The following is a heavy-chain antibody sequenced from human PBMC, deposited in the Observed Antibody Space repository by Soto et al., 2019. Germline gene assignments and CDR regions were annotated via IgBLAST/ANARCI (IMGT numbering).Heavy chain of an antibody. CDR1: GFTFSSYW. J-gene: IGHJ4*02. CDR3: ARDNFGSGSYYPH. Sequence: GGSLRLSCAASGFTFSSYWMHWVRQAPGKGLVWVSRINFDGLDTKYADFVKGRFTISRDNAKNTLYLQMNSLSAEDTAVYYCARDNFGSGSYYPHWGQGTLVTVSS. V-gene: IGHV3-74*03. CDR2: INFDGLDT. D-gene: IGHD3-10*01.